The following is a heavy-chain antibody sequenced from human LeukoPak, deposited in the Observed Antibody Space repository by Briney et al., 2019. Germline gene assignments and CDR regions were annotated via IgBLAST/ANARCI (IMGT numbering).Heavy chain of an antibody. J-gene: IGHJ3*02. V-gene: IGHV3-74*01. D-gene: IGHD2-21*01. CDR1: GFTFSSYW. Sequence: GGSLRLSCAASGFTFSSYWTQWVRQAPGKGLVWVSRINSDGSSTSYADSVKGRFTISRDNAKNTLYLQMNSLRTEDTALYYCAKDMEEMVVIIRHAFDIWGQGTMVTVSS. CDR2: INSDGSST. CDR3: AKDMEEMVVIIRHAFDI.